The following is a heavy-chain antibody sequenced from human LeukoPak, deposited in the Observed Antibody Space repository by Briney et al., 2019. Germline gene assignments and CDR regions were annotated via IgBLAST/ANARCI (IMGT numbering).Heavy chain of an antibody. V-gene: IGHV4-31*03. D-gene: IGHD1-26*01. CDR1: GGSISSGGYY. CDR2: IYYSGST. Sequence: SQTLSLTCTVSGGSISSGGYYWSWIRQHPGKGLEWIGYIYYSGSTYYNPSLKSRVTISVDTSKNQYSLKLSSVTAADTAVFYCARENSGSYREFDYWGQGTLVTVSS. J-gene: IGHJ4*02. CDR3: ARENSGSYREFDY.